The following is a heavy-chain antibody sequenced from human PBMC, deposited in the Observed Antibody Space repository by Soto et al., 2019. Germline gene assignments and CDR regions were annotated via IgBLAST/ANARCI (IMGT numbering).Heavy chain of an antibody. Sequence: PSETLSLTCTVSGGSISSYYWSWIRQPPGKGLERIGYIYYSGSTNYNPSLKSRVTISVDTSKNQFSLKLSSVTAADTAVYYCARGLLGYCTNGVCPTGNWFDPWGQGTLVTVSS. CDR1: GGSISSYY. CDR2: IYYSGST. J-gene: IGHJ5*02. V-gene: IGHV4-59*01. CDR3: ARGLLGYCTNGVCPTGNWFDP. D-gene: IGHD2-8*01.